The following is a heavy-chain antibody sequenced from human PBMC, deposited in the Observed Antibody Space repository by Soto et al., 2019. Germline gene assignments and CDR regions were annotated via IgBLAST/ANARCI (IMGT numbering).Heavy chain of an antibody. CDR3: ARSSVVVTAILDWFDP. Sequence: QTLSLTCAISGDSVSSNSAAWNWIRQSPSRGLEWLGRTYYRSKWYNDYAVSVKSRITINPDTSKNQFSLQLNSVTPEDTAVYYRARSSVVVTAILDWFDPWGQGTLVTVSS. D-gene: IGHD2-21*02. CDR2: TYYRSKWYN. V-gene: IGHV6-1*01. CDR1: GDSVSSNSAA. J-gene: IGHJ5*02.